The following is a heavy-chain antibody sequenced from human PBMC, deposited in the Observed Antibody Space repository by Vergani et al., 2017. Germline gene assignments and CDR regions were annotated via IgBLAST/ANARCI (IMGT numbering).Heavy chain of an antibody. J-gene: IGHJ3*02. D-gene: IGHD5-24*01. Sequence: QVTLKESGPVLVKPTETLTLTCTVSGFSLSNARMGVSWIRQPPGKALEWLAHIFSNDEKSYSTSLESRLTISKDTSKSQVVLTMTNMDPVDTAMYYFAQIPSKNGYIYDAFGIWGQGTMVIVSS. CDR2: IFSNDEK. V-gene: IGHV2-26*01. CDR3: AQIPSKNGYIYDAFGI. CDR1: GFSLSNARMG.